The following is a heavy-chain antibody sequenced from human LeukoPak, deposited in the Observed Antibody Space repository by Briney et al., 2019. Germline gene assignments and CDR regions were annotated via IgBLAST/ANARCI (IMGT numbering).Heavy chain of an antibody. CDR1: GYTFTSYG. CDR3: ARTNYLSGSYHIY. J-gene: IGHJ4*02. V-gene: IGHV1-18*01. Sequence: ASAKVSCKASGYTFTSYGISWVRQAPGQGLEWMGWISPYSGNTNYAQSLQGRVTVTSDTSTSTAYMELWSLTSDDTAVYYCARTNYLSGSYHIYWGQGTLVTVSS. CDR2: ISPYSGNT. D-gene: IGHD3-10*01.